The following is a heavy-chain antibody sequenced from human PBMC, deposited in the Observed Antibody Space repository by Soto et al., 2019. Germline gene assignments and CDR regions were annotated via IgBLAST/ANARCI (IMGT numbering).Heavy chain of an antibody. CDR2: ISAYNGNT. V-gene: IGHV1-18*01. Sequence: GASVKVSCKASGYTFTTYGISWVRQAPGQGLEWMGWISAYNGNTNYAQKLQGRVTMTTDTSTSTAYMELRSLRSDDTAVYYCAREYCSGGRCYGPDYWGQGTLVTVPQ. D-gene: IGHD2-15*01. CDR3: AREYCSGGRCYGPDY. J-gene: IGHJ4*02. CDR1: GYTFTTYG.